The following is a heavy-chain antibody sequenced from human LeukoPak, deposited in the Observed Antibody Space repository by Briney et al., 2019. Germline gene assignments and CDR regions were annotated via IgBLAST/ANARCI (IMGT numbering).Heavy chain of an antibody. Sequence: ASVKASCKASGYTFTSYGISWVRQAPGQGLEWMGWISAYNGNTNYAQKLQGRVTMTTDTSTSTAYMELRSLRSDDTAVYYCARGGGHHFGEYYYYYYGMDVWGQGTTVTVSS. CDR1: GYTFTSYG. CDR3: ARGGGHHFGEYYYYYYGMDV. V-gene: IGHV1-18*01. D-gene: IGHD4-17*01. CDR2: ISAYNGNT. J-gene: IGHJ6*02.